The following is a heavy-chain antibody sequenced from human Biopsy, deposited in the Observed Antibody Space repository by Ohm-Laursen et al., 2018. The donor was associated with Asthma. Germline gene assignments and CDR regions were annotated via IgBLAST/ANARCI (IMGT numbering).Heavy chain of an antibody. CDR1: GGTFNTYV. CDR2: INSVIGTT. D-gene: IGHD2-2*01. J-gene: IGHJ4*02. Sequence: SVKVSCKSLGGTFNTYVIGWVRQAPGQGLEWMGGINSVIGTTTYPQKFQDRVAITADDSTSTVYMELSSLRSEGTAVYYCARKAGSCISRTCYSLDFWGQGTLVTVSS. CDR3: ARKAGSCISRTCYSLDF. V-gene: IGHV1-69*13.